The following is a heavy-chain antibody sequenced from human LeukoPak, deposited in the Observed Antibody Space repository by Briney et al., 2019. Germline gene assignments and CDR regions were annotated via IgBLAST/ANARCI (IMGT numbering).Heavy chain of an antibody. D-gene: IGHD2-21*01. CDR1: GGSISSHY. Sequence: SETLSLTCTVSGGSISSHYWSWIRQPPGKGLEWIGYIFNSGGTNYNPSLKSRVTISLDTSKNQFSLKLSSVTAADTAVYYCATYRSRGFDYWGQGTLVTVCS. J-gene: IGHJ4*02. CDR2: IFNSGGT. CDR3: ATYRSRGFDY. V-gene: IGHV4-59*11.